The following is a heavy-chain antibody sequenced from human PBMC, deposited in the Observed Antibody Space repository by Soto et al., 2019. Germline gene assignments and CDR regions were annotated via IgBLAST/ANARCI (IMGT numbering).Heavy chain of an antibody. CDR3: VRHAPYRSGWANRNDY. Sequence: QLQLQVSGPGLVKPSETLSLTCTVSGASISSSTFYWGWIRQPPGKGLEWIGTVYYSGSAYYNPSLKSRLTISVDTSKNQFSLKLSSVTAADTALYYCVRHAPYRSGWANRNDYWGQGTLVTVSS. CDR1: GASISSSTFY. D-gene: IGHD6-19*01. V-gene: IGHV4-39*01. CDR2: VYYSGSA. J-gene: IGHJ4*02.